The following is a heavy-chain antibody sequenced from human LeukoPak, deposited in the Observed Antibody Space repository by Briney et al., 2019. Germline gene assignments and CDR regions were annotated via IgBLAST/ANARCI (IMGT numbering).Heavy chain of an antibody. Sequence: NPSETLSLTCTVSGGSISSGDYYWSWIRQPPGKGLEWIGYIYYSGSTYYNPSLKSRVTISVDTSKNQFSLKLSSVTAADTAVYYCARAQYYYDSSGYSVLVDAFDIWGQGTMVTVSS. D-gene: IGHD3-22*01. CDR1: GGSISSGDYY. J-gene: IGHJ3*02. V-gene: IGHV4-30-4*08. CDR2: IYYSGST. CDR3: ARAQYYYDSSGYSVLVDAFDI.